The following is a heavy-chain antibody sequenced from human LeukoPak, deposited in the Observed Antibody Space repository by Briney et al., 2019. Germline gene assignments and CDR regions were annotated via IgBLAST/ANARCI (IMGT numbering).Heavy chain of an antibody. CDR1: GGSISSYY. CDR3: ARVHDSGWNSDDDAFDI. CDR2: IYTSGST. J-gene: IGHJ3*02. V-gene: IGHV4-4*07. Sequence: SETLSLTCTVSGGSISSYYWSWIRQPAGKGLEWIGRIYTSGSTNYNPSLKSRVTMSVDTSKNQFSLKLSSVTAADTAVYYCARVHDSGWNSDDDAFDIWGQGTMVTVSS. D-gene: IGHD1-7*01.